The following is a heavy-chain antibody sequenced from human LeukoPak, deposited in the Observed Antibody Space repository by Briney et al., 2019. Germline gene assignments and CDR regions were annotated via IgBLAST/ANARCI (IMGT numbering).Heavy chain of an antibody. V-gene: IGHV3-21*01. Sequence: GGSLRLSCAASGFTFSGYSMNWVRQAPGKGLEWVSSISSSSSYIYYADSVKGRFTISRDNAKNSLYLQMNSLRAEDTAVYYCARDSSGIRYFDWSPNLDFDYWGQGTLVTVSS. J-gene: IGHJ4*02. CDR2: ISSSSSYI. CDR3: ARDSSGIRYFDWSPNLDFDY. CDR1: GFTFSGYS. D-gene: IGHD3-9*01.